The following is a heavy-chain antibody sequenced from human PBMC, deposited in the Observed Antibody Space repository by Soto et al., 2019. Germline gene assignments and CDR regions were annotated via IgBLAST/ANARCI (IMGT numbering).Heavy chain of an antibody. V-gene: IGHV3-23*01. Sequence: EVQLLESGGGLVQPGGSLRLSCGVSGFTYSTYAMSWVRQAPGKGLEWVSAISGSGNKTFYADSVKGRFTISRDNSKNTLHLHMSSLRVEDTAVYYCATSFRYFDNWGQGTRVTVSS. CDR2: ISGSGNKT. CDR3: ATSFRYFDN. J-gene: IGHJ4*02. CDR1: GFTYSTYA.